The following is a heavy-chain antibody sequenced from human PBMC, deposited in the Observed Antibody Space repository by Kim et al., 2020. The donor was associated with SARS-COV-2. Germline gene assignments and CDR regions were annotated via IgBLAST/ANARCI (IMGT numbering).Heavy chain of an antibody. V-gene: IGHV1-18*01. Sequence: ASVKVSCKASGYTFTSYGISWARQAPGQGLEWMGWINAYNGNTNYAQKLQGRVTMTTDTSTSTAYMELRSLRSDDTAVYYCARAPGVVPAARTDYWGQGTLVTVSS. D-gene: IGHD2-2*01. CDR3: ARAPGVVPAARTDY. J-gene: IGHJ4*02. CDR1: GYTFTSYG. CDR2: INAYNGNT.